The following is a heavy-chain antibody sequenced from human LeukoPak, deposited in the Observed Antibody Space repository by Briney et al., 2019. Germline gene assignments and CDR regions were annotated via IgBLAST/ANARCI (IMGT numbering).Heavy chain of an antibody. J-gene: IGHJ4*02. Sequence: GGSLRLSCAASGFIFSDYYMSWIRQAPGEGLKWVSYISSNSSTIYYADSVKGRFTISRDNTKSSLYLRMNSLRAEDTAVYYCARLLNTAMVRAPDYWGQGTLVTVSS. CDR2: ISSNSSTI. CDR1: GFIFSDYY. V-gene: IGHV3-11*04. D-gene: IGHD5-18*01. CDR3: ARLLNTAMVRAPDY.